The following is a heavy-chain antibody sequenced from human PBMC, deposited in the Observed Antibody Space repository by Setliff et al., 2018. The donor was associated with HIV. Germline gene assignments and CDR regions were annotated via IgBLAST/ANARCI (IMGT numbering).Heavy chain of an antibody. CDR2: IYPGDSDT. Sequence: GESLKISCKGSGNSFTNYWVAWVRQVPGKGLEWMGIIYPGDSDTRYSPSFQGQVTMSADRSISTAYLQWASLKASDTAMYYCARDNGWVASTRGYFDYWGQGTLVTVSS. CDR1: GNSFTNYW. J-gene: IGHJ4*02. CDR3: ARDNGWVASTRGYFDY. V-gene: IGHV5-51*01. D-gene: IGHD2-15*01.